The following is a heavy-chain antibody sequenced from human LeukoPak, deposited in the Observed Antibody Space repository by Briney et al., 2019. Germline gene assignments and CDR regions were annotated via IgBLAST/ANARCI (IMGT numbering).Heavy chain of an antibody. CDR2: IYHSGST. D-gene: IGHD2-2*01. Sequence: PSETLSLTCAVSGFFISTGRYWGWVRQPPRKGLEWIGSIYHSGSTYYNPSLKSRVTISVDTSKNQFSLNLRSVTAADTAVYYCARSLSTAGIDYWGQGTLVTVSS. CDR3: ARSLSTAGIDY. CDR1: GFFISTGRY. V-gene: IGHV4-38-2*01. J-gene: IGHJ4*02.